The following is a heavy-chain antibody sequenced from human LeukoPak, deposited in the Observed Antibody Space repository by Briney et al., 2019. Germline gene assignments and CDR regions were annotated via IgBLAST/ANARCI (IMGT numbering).Heavy chain of an antibody. V-gene: IGHV1-18*01. D-gene: IGHD5-18*01. J-gene: IGHJ4*02. Sequence: ASVTVSCTASGYTFTSYGISWVRQAPGQGLEWMGWISAYNGNTNYAQKLQGRVTMTTDTSTSTAYMELRSLRSDDTAVYYCARNLLGYGPDYWAREPWSPSPQ. CDR2: ISAYNGNT. CDR3: ARNLLGYGPDY. CDR1: GYTFTSYG.